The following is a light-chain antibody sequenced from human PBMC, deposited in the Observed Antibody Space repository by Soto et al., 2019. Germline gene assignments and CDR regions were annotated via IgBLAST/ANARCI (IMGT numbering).Light chain of an antibody. CDR1: QSISTN. V-gene: IGKV3-15*01. J-gene: IGKJ1*01. CDR2: RAS. CDR3: QQSYSTPGT. Sequence: EIVMTQSPPTLSVSPGERATLSCRASQSISTNVAWFQQKPGQAPSLLIFRASIRASGVPARFSGSGSGTDFTLTISSLQPEDFATYYCQQSYSTPGTFGQGTKVDIK.